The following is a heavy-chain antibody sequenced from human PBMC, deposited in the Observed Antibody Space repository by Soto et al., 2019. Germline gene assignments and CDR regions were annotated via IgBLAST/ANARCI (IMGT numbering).Heavy chain of an antibody. D-gene: IGHD6-19*01. Sequence: QVQLVESGGGVVQPGRSLRLSCAASGFTFSSYGMHWVRQAPGKGLEWVAVISYDGSNKYYADSVKGRLTISRDNSKNTLYLQMNSLRAEDTAVYYCAKDVAGRGRDYWGQGTLVTVSS. CDR2: ISYDGSNK. V-gene: IGHV3-30*18. CDR1: GFTFSSYG. J-gene: IGHJ4*02. CDR3: AKDVAGRGRDY.